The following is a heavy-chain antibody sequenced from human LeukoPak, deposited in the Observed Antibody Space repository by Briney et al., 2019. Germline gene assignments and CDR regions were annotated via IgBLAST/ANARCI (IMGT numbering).Heavy chain of an antibody. D-gene: IGHD2-8*02. CDR2: ISYDGSNK. Sequence: PGGSLRLSCAASGFTFSSYGMHWVRQAPGKGLEWVAVISYDGSNKYYADSVKGRFTISRDNSKNTLYLQMNSLRAEDTAVYYCAKRGTGHYYYGMDVWGQGTTVTDSS. CDR3: AKRGTGHYYYGMDV. V-gene: IGHV3-30*18. J-gene: IGHJ6*02. CDR1: GFTFSSYG.